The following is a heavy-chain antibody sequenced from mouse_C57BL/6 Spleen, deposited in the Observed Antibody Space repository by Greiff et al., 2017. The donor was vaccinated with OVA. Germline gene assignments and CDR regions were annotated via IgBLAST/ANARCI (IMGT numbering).Heavy chain of an antibody. J-gene: IGHJ1*03. Sequence: QVHVKQSGAELVRPGTSVKVSCKASGYAFTNYLIEWVKQRPGQGLEWIGVINPGSGGTKYNEKFKGKATLTADKSTSTAYIQLSSLTSEDTAGYFCARGFFSGWYFDVWGTGTTVTVSS. CDR2: INPGSGGT. CDR3: ARGFFSGWYFDV. CDR1: GYAFTNYL. V-gene: IGHV1-54*01.